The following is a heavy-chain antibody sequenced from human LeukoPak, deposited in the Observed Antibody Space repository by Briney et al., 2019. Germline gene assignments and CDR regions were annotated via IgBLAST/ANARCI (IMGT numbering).Heavy chain of an antibody. CDR2: ISAYNGDT. Sequence: ASVKVSCTASGYTFTSYGISWVRQAPGQGLEWMGWISAYNGDTNYVQKLQGRVTMTTDTSTSTAYMELRSLRADDTAVYYCATHRGYCSSTSCQNELELDYWGQGTLVTVSS. J-gene: IGHJ4*02. D-gene: IGHD2-2*03. CDR3: ATHRGYCSSTSCQNELELDY. CDR1: GYTFTSYG. V-gene: IGHV1-18*01.